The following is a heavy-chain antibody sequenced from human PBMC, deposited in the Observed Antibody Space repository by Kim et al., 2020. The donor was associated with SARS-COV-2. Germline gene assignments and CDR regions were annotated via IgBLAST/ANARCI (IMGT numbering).Heavy chain of an antibody. D-gene: IGHD5-12*01. V-gene: IGHV3-74*01. J-gene: IGHJ4*02. CDR2: TNSDGSRS. Sequence: GGSLRLSCAASGFSVSTNWMSWVRQAPGKGLECVSLTNSDGSRSHYADSVKGRFTISRDNAKKPLYLQMSSLRADDTAVYYCAGGGAGHDYCGHWGLVTL. CDR3: AGGGAGHDYCGH. CDR1: GFSVSTNW.